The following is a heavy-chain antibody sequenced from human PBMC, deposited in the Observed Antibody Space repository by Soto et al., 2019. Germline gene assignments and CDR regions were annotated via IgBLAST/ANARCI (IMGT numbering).Heavy chain of an antibody. V-gene: IGHV4-59*01. J-gene: IGHJ4*02. CDR1: GGSISSYY. CDR2: IYYSGST. Sequence: SETLSLTCTVSGGSISSYYWSWIRQPPGKGLEWIGYIYYSGSTNYNPSLKSRVTISVDTSKNQFSLKLSSVTAADTAVYYCARVRANSKKFDYRGQGTLVTVS. CDR3: ARVRANSKKFDY. D-gene: IGHD7-27*01.